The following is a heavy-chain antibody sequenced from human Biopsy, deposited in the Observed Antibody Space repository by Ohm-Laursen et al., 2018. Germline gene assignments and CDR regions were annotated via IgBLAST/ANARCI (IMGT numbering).Heavy chain of an antibody. J-gene: IGHJ6*02. Sequence: SVKVSCKTSGGNLRSYGISWVRHAPGQGLEWMGGIMPAFGVVNYGQNFEGRVTIDADDSTTTVDLSSLTSEDTAVYYCARGEAARVNDNYRYRLDHWGQGTTVTVSS. CDR1: GGNLRSYG. CDR2: IMPAFGVV. CDR3: ARGEAARVNDNYRYRLDH. D-gene: IGHD6-6*01. V-gene: IGHV1-69*13.